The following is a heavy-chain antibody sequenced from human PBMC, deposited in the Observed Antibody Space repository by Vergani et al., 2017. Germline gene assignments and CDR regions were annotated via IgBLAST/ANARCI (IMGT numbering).Heavy chain of an antibody. CDR3: ARPPTYYYDSSGYYYFDY. CDR1: GYSFTSYW. D-gene: IGHD3-22*01. J-gene: IGHJ4*02. CDR2: IYPGDSDT. Sequence: EVQLVQSGAEVKKPGESLKISCKGSGYSFTSYWIGWVRQMPGKGLEWMGIIYPGDSDTRYSPSFQGQVTISADKSIRTAYLQWSSLKAADTAMYYCARPPTYYYDSSGYYYFDYWGQGTLVTVSS. V-gene: IGHV5-51*01.